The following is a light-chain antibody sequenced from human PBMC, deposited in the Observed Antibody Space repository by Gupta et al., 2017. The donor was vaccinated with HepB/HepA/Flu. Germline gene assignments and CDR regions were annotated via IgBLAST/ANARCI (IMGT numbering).Light chain of an antibody. CDR2: DVS. Sequence: SARTQPPSESRYPGQSITISYTGTSSDVGGYNYVSWYQQHPGKAPKLMIYDVSSRPSGVSNRFSGSKSGNTASLTISVLQAEDEADYYCSSYTSSSTYVFGTGTKVTVL. CDR3: SSYTSSSTYV. V-gene: IGLV2-14*01. J-gene: IGLJ1*01. CDR1: SSDVGGYNY.